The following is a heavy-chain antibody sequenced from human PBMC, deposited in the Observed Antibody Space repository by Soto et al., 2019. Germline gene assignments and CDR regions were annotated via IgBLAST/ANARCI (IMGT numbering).Heavy chain of an antibody. CDR2: INHSGST. J-gene: IGHJ3*02. D-gene: IGHD3-16*02. Sequence: SETLSLTCAVYGGSFSGYYWSWIRQPPGKGLEWIGEINHSGSTNYNPSLKSRVTISVDTSKNQFSLKLSSVTAADTAVYYCARGHYDYIWGSYRPKGMTPFDIWGQGTMVTVSS. CDR3: ARGHYDYIWGSYRPKGMTPFDI. CDR1: GGSFSGYY. V-gene: IGHV4-34*01.